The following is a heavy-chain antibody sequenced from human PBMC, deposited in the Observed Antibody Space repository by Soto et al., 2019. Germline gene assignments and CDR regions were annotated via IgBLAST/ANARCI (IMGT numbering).Heavy chain of an antibody. D-gene: IGHD3-9*01. J-gene: IGHJ6*02. V-gene: IGHV3-30-3*01. CDR2: ISYDGSNK. CDR1: GFTFSSYA. CDR3: ASGYCDILTGYLTYGMDV. Sequence: QVQLVESGGGVVQPGRSLRLSCAASGFTFSSYAMHWVRQAPGKGLAWVAVISYDGSNKYYADSVKGRFTISRDNSKNTLYLQMNSLRAEDTAVYYCASGYCDILTGYLTYGMDVWGQGTTVTVSS.